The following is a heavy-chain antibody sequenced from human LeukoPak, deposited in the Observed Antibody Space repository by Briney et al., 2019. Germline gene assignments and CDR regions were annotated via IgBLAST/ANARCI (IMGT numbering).Heavy chain of an antibody. J-gene: IGHJ3*02. V-gene: IGHV1-18*01. D-gene: IGHD3-16*01. CDR3: ARATGTWGHDGFDI. CDR1: GYTFMSHV. Sequence: ASVKVSCKAYGYTFMSHVISWVRQAPRQGLEWMGWISGYSSNTNYAQRLQGRVTMTTDTSTTTAYMELRSLRSDDTAVYYCARATGTWGHDGFDIWGQGTMVTVSS. CDR2: ISGYSSNT.